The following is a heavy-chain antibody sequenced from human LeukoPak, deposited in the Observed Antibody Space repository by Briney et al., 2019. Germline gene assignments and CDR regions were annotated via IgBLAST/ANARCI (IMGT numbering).Heavy chain of an antibody. Sequence: ASVKVSCTASGGTFSSYAISWVRQAPGQGLEWMGGIIPIFGTANYAQKFQGRVTITADESTSTAYMELSSLRSEDTAVYYCARGSGSYRAPFDYWGQGTLVTVSS. J-gene: IGHJ4*02. CDR1: GGTFSSYA. D-gene: IGHD3-10*01. CDR2: IIPIFGTA. V-gene: IGHV1-69*13. CDR3: ARGSGSYRAPFDY.